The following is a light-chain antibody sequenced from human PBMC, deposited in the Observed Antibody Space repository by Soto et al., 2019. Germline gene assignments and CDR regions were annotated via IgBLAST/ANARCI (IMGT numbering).Light chain of an antibody. CDR3: QRYNSWPWIT. CDR1: QSASTN. J-gene: IGKJ5*01. V-gene: IGKV3-15*01. CDR2: GAS. Sequence: EIVLTQSPVTLSVSPGERATLFCRASQSASTNLAWYQHTPGQAPRLLIYGASTRATAIPARFCCSRSGTEFTLTINCLESEDFAVYYCQRYNSWPWITFGQGTRLEI.